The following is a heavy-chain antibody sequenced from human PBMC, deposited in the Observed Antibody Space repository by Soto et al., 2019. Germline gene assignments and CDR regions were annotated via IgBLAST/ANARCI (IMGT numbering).Heavy chain of an antibody. V-gene: IGHV5-51*01. J-gene: IGHJ1*01. D-gene: IGHD6-13*01. CDR1: GYSFTNYW. CDR2: IYPGDSDT. Sequence: GESLKIACKGSGYSFTNYWIAWVRQMPGKGLEWMGIIYPGDSDTRYSPSFQGQVTISADKSISTAYLQWSSLKVSDTAIYYCARGGYGGSNWYDGYFLYWGQGTLVTVSS. CDR3: ARGGYGGSNWYDGYFLY.